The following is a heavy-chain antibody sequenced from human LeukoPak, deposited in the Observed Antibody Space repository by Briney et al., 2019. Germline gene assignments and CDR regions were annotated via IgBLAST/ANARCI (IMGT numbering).Heavy chain of an antibody. V-gene: IGHV1-46*01. J-gene: IGHJ4*02. CDR3: ARDSRKEVDTAMVTPYFDY. Sequence: ASVKVSCKASGYTFTSYYMHWVRQAPGQGLEWRGIINPSGGSTSYAQKFQGRVTMTRDTSTSTVYMELSSLRSEDTAVYYCARDSRKEVDTAMVTPYFDYWGQGTLVTVSS. CDR2: INPSGGST. D-gene: IGHD5-18*01. CDR1: GYTFTSYY.